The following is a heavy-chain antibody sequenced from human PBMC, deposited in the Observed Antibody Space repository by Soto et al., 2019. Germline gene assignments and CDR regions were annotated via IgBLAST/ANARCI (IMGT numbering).Heavy chain of an antibody. D-gene: IGHD5-12*01. CDR1: GFTVDTYA. CDR3: AKGYDRYGSGYEGFDT. V-gene: IGHV3-23*01. J-gene: IGHJ4*02. CDR2: VSGSGDHT. Sequence: EVHLLESGGGLIQPGGSLRLSCSASGFTVDTYAMAWVRQTPRKGLEWVSSVSGSGDHTYYPNSVKGRFTISRDSSENTVHLQVNSLRAEDTAVYFCAKGYDRYGSGYEGFDTWGQGTLVTVSS.